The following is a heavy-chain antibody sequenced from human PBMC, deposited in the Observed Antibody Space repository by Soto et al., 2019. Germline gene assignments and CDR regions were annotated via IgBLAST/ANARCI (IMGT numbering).Heavy chain of an antibody. CDR1: GGSIIGSYY. CDR3: ARVRKLQFLEWSSQVGTWFDR. V-gene: IGHV4-4*02. D-gene: IGHD3-3*01. J-gene: IGHJ5*02. Sequence: PSETLSLTCAVSGGSIIGSYYWTWSRQSPGQGLEWNGEIDHSGSTNYSPSLGRRVGIPLDTSRKEYAWSLTSVTAADTAVYFCARVRKLQFLEWSSQVGTWFDRWGQGTLVTVSS. CDR2: IDHSGST.